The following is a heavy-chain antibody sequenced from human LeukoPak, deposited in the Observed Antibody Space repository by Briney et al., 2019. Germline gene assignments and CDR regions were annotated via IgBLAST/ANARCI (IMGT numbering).Heavy chain of an antibody. J-gene: IGHJ6*03. CDR3: ATVPRPMVRGNYYYYYMDV. V-gene: IGHV4-38-2*02. Sequence: PSETLSLTCTVSGYSISSGYYWGWIRQPPGKGLEWIGSIYHSGSTYYNPSLKSRVTISVDTSKNQFSLKLSSVTAADTAVYYCATVPRPMVRGNYYYYYMDVWGKGTTVTVSS. CDR1: GYSISSGYY. D-gene: IGHD3-10*01. CDR2: IYHSGST.